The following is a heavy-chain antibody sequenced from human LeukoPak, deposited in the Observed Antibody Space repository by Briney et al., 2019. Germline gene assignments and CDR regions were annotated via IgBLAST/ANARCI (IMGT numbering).Heavy chain of an antibody. CDR2: IGTAGDT. J-gene: IGHJ4*02. V-gene: IGHV3-13*01. CDR3: AKCNLPSKGSTCDY. CDR1: GFTFSSYD. D-gene: IGHD3-10*01. Sequence: PGGSLRLSCAASGFTFSSYDMHWVRQATEKGLEWVSAIGTAGDTYYPGSVKGRFTISRENAKNSLYLQMNSLRAGDTAVYYCAKCNLPSKGSTCDYWGQGTLVTVSS.